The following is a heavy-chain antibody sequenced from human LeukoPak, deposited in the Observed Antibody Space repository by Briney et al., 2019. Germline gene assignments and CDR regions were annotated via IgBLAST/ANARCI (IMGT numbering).Heavy chain of an antibody. CDR2: IYYRGST. CDR3: ASRGSGYRYFQH. CDR1: GGSLSGYY. J-gene: IGHJ1*01. D-gene: IGHD5-12*01. V-gene: IGHV4-59*01. Sequence: SETLSLTCTVSGGSLSGYYWSWVRQPPGEGLEWIGYIYYRGSTNYNPSLTSRVTISVDTSKNKFSLTLSSVTAADTAVYYCASRGSGYRYFQHWGQGTLVTVSS.